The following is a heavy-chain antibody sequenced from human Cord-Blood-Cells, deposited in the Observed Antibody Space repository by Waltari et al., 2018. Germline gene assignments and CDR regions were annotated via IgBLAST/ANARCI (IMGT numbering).Heavy chain of an antibody. CDR2: IYWNDDK. CDR3: AHSNPSGYYFDY. CDR1: GFSLSPSGVG. J-gene: IGHJ4*02. V-gene: IGHV2-5*01. Sequence: QITLKESGPTLVKPTQTLTLTCPFPGFSLSPSGVGVGWIRQPPGKALEWLALIYWNDDKRYSPSLKSRLTITKDTSKNQVVLTMTNMDPVDTATYYCAHSNPSGYYFDYWGQGTLVTVSS. D-gene: IGHD3-22*01.